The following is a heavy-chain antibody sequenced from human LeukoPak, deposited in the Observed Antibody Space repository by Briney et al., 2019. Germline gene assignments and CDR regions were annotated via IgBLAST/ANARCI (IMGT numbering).Heavy chain of an antibody. Sequence: SETLSLTCTVSGGSISSGGYYWSWIRQPPGKGLEWIGYTYHSGSTYYNPSLKSRVTISVDRSKNQFSLKLSSVTAADTAVYYCARHNDYYVVGGMDVWGQGTTVTVSS. CDR3: ARHNDYYVVGGMDV. CDR1: GGSISSGGYY. D-gene: IGHD3-10*02. J-gene: IGHJ6*02. V-gene: IGHV4-30-2*01. CDR2: TYHSGST.